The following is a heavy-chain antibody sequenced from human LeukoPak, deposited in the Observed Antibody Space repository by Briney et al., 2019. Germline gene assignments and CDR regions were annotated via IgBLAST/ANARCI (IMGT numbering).Heavy chain of an antibody. D-gene: IGHD3-10*01. J-gene: IGHJ4*02. Sequence: GGSLRLSCAPSGFTFTIYAMSSVRHAPPKGLEWVSAISGGGGTTYSAHSGKGRFTISRDNSKNTLYLQMNSLRAEDTAVYYCAKEEWFGELLPSSYWGQGTLVTVSS. CDR2: ISGGGGTT. CDR1: GFTFTIYA. CDR3: AKEEWFGELLPSSY. V-gene: IGHV3-23*01.